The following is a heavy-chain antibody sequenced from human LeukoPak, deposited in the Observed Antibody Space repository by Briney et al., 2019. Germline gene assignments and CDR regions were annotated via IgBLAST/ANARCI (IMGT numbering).Heavy chain of an antibody. CDR2: IYYSGST. CDR3: ARVLTVRGVPGIWFDP. Sequence: PSGTLSLTCAVSGGSISSGGYYWSWIRQHPGKGLEWIGYIYYSGSTYYNPSLKSRVTISVDTSKNQFSLKLSSVTAADTAVYYCARVLTVRGVPGIWFDPWGQGTLVTVSS. CDR1: GGSISSGGYY. J-gene: IGHJ5*02. V-gene: IGHV4-31*11. D-gene: IGHD3-10*01.